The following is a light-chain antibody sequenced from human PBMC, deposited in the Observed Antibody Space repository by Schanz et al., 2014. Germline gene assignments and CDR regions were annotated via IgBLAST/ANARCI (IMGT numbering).Light chain of an antibody. Sequence: EIVLTQSPGTLSLSPGERATLSCRASQSVTSSYLAWYQQTPGQAPRLLMYRASSRATGIPDRFSGSGSGTDFSLTISRLEPEDFAVYYCQQYGSSPTFGQGTTVEIK. CDR3: QQYGSSPT. J-gene: IGKJ1*01. CDR2: RAS. CDR1: QSVTSSY. V-gene: IGKV3-20*01.